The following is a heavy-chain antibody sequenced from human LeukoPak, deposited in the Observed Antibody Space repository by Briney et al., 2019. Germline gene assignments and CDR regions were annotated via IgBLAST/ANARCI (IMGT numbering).Heavy chain of an antibody. D-gene: IGHD6-6*01. CDR3: ARELGSIAAPYDYYYYYMDV. CDR1: GGSFSGYY. CDR2: INHSGST. J-gene: IGHJ6*03. V-gene: IGHV4-34*01. Sequence: PSETLSLTCAVYGGSFSGYYWSWVRQPPGKGLEWIGEINHSGSTNYNPSPTSGVTISVDTSKNQSSLKPSSVTAADTAVYYCARELGSIAAPYDYYYYYMDVWGKGTTVTVSS.